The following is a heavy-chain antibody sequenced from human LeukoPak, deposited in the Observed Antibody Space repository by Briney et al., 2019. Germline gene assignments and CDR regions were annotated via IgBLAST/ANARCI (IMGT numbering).Heavy chain of an antibody. CDR2: INHSGST. D-gene: IGHD5-12*01. CDR1: GGSFSGYY. J-gene: IGHJ4*02. CDR3: ARRSRWLRLGYFDY. Sequence: PSETLSLTCAVYGGSFSGYYWSWIRQPPGKGLEWIGEINHSGSTNYNPSLKSRVTISVDTSKNQFSLKLSSVTAADTAVYYCARRSRWLRLGYFDYWGQGTLVTVSS. V-gene: IGHV4-34*01.